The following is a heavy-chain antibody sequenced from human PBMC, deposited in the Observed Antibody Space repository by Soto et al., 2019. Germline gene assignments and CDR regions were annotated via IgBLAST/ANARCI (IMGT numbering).Heavy chain of an antibody. Sequence: SVKVSCKASGGTFSSYTISWVRQAPGQGLEWMGRIIPILGIANYAQKFQGRVTITADKSTSTAYMELSSLRSEDTAVYYCARGITMVRGVIIDYYYYGMDVWGQGTTVTVSS. V-gene: IGHV1-69*02. CDR1: GGTFSSYT. CDR2: IIPILGIA. CDR3: ARGITMVRGVIIDYYYYGMDV. D-gene: IGHD3-10*01. J-gene: IGHJ6*02.